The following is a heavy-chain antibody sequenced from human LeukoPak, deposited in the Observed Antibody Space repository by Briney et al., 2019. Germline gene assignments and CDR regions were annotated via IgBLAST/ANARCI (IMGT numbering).Heavy chain of an antibody. J-gene: IGHJ4*02. V-gene: IGHV3-23*01. Sequence: GGSLRLSCAASGFTFSSYAMNWVRQAPGKGLEWISSISGSGDNTYYADSVKGRFTISRDNSKNTLYLQMNSLRAEDTALYYCARGRYSGSYLLDYWGQGTLVTVSS. CDR1: GFTFSSYA. CDR3: ARGRYSGSYLLDY. CDR2: ISGSGDNT. D-gene: IGHD1-26*01.